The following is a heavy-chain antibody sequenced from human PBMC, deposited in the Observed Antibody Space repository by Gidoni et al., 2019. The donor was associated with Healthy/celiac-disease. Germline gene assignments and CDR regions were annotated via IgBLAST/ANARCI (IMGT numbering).Heavy chain of an antibody. CDR3: ARERAGTLSLDY. CDR2: ICYSGST. CDR1: GGSISSSSYY. Sequence: QLQLQESGPGLVKPSETLSLTCTVSGGSISSSSYYWGWIRQPPGKGLEWIGSICYSGSTYYNPSLKSRVTISVDTSKNQFSLKLSSVTAADTAVYYCARERAGTLSLDYWGQGTLVTVSS. V-gene: IGHV4-39*02. D-gene: IGHD1-1*01. J-gene: IGHJ4*02.